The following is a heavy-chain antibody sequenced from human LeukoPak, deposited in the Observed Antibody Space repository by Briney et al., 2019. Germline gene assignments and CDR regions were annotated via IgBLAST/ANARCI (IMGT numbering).Heavy chain of an antibody. CDR2: IIPIFGTA. J-gene: IGHJ3*02. CDR1: GGTFISYA. V-gene: IGHV1-69*13. D-gene: IGHD1-26*01. CDR3: ARDRERAPIDAFDI. Sequence: SVKVSCKASGGTFISYAISWVRQAPGQGLEWMGGIIPIFGTANYAQKFQGRVTITADESTSTAYMEVSSLRSEDTAVYYCARDRERAPIDAFDIWGQGTMVTVSS.